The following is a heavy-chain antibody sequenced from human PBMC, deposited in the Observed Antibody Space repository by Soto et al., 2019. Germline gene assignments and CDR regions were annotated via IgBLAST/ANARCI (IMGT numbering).Heavy chain of an antibody. V-gene: IGHV3-30-3*01. CDR2: ISYDGSNK. CDR3: ARVYYYYGSGRYDY. Sequence: QVQLVESGGGVVQPGRSLRLSCAASGFTFSSYAMHWVRQAPGKGLEWVAVISYDGSNKYYADSVKGRFTISRDNSKNTLYLQMNSLRAEDTAVYYCARVYYYYGSGRYDYWGQGTLVTVSS. D-gene: IGHD3-10*01. J-gene: IGHJ4*02. CDR1: GFTFSSYA.